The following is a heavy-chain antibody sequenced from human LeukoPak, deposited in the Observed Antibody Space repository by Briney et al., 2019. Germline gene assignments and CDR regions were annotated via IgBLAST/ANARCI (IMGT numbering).Heavy chain of an antibody. CDR1: GGSFSGYY. CDR3: ARSKRLNYYYGMDV. Sequence: SETLSLTCAVYGGSFSGYYWSWIRQPPGKGLEWIGEINHSGSTNYNPSLKSRVTISVDTSKNQFSLKLSSVTAADTAVYYCARSKRLNYYYGMDVWGQGTTVTVSS. J-gene: IGHJ6*02. D-gene: IGHD6-25*01. V-gene: IGHV4-34*01. CDR2: INHSGST.